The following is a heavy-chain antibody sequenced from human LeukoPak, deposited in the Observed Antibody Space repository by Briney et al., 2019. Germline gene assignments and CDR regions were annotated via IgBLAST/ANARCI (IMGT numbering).Heavy chain of an antibody. CDR2: IHPGTGDT. J-gene: IGHJ4*02. CDR3: ASYASGYSWLRV. V-gene: IGHV1-2*02. D-gene: IGHD5-18*01. Sequence: ASVKVSCKASGHTFTTYYIHWVRQAPGQGLEWMGWIHPGTGDTNYAQKFQDRVTVTRDTSIATAYMDLIRLTSDDTAVYYCASYASGYSWLRVWGQGTLVTVSS. CDR1: GHTFTTYY.